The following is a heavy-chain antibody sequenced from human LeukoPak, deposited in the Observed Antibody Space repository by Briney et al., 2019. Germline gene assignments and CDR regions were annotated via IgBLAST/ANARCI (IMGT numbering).Heavy chain of an antibody. D-gene: IGHD4-17*01. Sequence: SETLSLTCTVSGGSISSYYWSWIRQPPGKGLEWIGYIYYSGSTSYNPSLKSRVTISVDTSKKQFSLKLSSVTAADTAFYYCARGVGDYVGYYYYYYYMDVWGKGTTVTISS. CDR3: ARGVGDYVGYYYYYYYMDV. V-gene: IGHV4-59*01. CDR1: GGSISSYY. J-gene: IGHJ6*03. CDR2: IYYSGST.